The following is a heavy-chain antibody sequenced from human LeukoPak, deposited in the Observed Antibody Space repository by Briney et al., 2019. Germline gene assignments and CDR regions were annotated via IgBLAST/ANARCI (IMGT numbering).Heavy chain of an antibody. D-gene: IGHD5-12*01. CDR3: ARTGSIVATAFPDY. CDR1: GGSFSGYY. V-gene: IGHV4-34*01. CDR2: INHSGST. Sequence: SETLSLTCAVYGGSFSGYYRSWIRQPPGEGLEWIGEINHSGSTNYNPSLKSRVTISVDTSKNQFSLKLSSVTAADTAVYYCARTGSIVATAFPDYWGQGTLVTVSS. J-gene: IGHJ4*02.